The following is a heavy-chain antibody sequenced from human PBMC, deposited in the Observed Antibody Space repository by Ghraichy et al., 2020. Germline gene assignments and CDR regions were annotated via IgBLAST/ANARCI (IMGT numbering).Heavy chain of an antibody. CDR3: ARDRGAVQPFDY. V-gene: IGHV3-21*01. Sequence: GGSLRLSCAASGFTFSSYSMNWVRQAPGKGLEWVSSISSSSSYIYYADSVKGRFTISRDNAKNSLYLQMNSLRAEDTAVYYCARDRGAVQPFDYWGQGTLVTVSS. D-gene: IGHD5-18*01. CDR1: GFTFSSYS. J-gene: IGHJ4*02. CDR2: ISSSSSYI.